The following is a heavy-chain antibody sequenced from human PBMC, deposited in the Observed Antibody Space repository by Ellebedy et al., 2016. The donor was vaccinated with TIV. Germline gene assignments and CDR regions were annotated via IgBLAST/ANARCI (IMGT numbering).Heavy chain of an antibody. D-gene: IGHD3-10*01. J-gene: IGHJ4*02. Sequence: ASVKVSXXASGYTFTTYAIHWVRQAPGQGLEWMGWINAAIDNTVYSESFQGRITITRDRSASTGYLELSTLRSEDTAVYYCATGYYGAGSYYPDFWGQGTLVTVSS. CDR2: INAAIDNT. CDR3: ATGYYGAGSYYPDF. CDR1: GYTFTTYA. V-gene: IGHV1-3*01.